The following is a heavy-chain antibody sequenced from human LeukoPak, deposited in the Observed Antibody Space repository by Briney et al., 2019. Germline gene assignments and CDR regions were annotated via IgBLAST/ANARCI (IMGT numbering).Heavy chain of an antibody. J-gene: IGHJ4*02. Sequence: TGGSLRLSCSASGFTFSSYWMHWVRQAPGKGLVWVSRSNSDGSSTSYADSVKGRFTISRDNAKNTLYLQMNSLRAEDTAVYYCAREDIVLMVYATIDYWGQGTLVTVSS. CDR3: AREDIVLMVYATIDY. CDR1: GFTFSSYW. CDR2: SNSDGSST. V-gene: IGHV3-74*01. D-gene: IGHD2-8*01.